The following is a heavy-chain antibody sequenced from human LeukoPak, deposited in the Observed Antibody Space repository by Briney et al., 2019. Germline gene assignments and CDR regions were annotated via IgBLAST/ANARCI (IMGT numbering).Heavy chain of an antibody. V-gene: IGHV4-34*01. D-gene: IGHD2-15*01. CDR3: ARGVYCSGGSCFLPLDY. CDR2: INHSGST. J-gene: IGHJ4*02. Sequence: SETLSLTCAVYGGSFSGYYWSWIRQPPGKGLEWIGEINHSGSTNYSPSLKSRVTISVDTSKNQFSLKLSSVTAADTAVYYCARGVYCSGGSCFLPLDYWGQGTLVTVSS. CDR1: GGSFSGYY.